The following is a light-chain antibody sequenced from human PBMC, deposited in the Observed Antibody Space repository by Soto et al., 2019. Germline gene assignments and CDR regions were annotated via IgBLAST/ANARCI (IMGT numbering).Light chain of an antibody. CDR1: QDISNY. Sequence: IQMTHSPASLSASVGDRVTITFQASQDISNYLNWYQQKPGKAPKLLIYDASNLETGVPSRFSGSGSGTDFTFTISSLQPEDIATYYCQQYNSYLYTFGQGTRLEIK. V-gene: IGKV1-33*01. J-gene: IGKJ5*01. CDR3: QQYNSYLYT. CDR2: DAS.